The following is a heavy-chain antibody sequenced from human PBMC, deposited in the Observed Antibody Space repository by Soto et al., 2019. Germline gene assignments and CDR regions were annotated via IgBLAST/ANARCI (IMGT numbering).Heavy chain of an antibody. CDR3: AKSVQLSYYFDY. J-gene: IGHJ4*02. CDR1: EFTCVSYG. CDR2: ISYDGSNK. V-gene: IGHV3-30*18. Sequence: GGPRRLSCPASEFTCVSYGMHWSRQPPGKGLEWVAVISYDGSNKYYADSVKGRFTISRDNSKNTLYLQMNSLRAEDTAVYYCAKSVQLSYYFDYWGQGTLVTVSS. D-gene: IGHD5-18*01.